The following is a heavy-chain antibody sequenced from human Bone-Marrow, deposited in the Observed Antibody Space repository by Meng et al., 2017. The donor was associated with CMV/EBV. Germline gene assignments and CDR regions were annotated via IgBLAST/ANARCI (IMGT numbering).Heavy chain of an antibody. Sequence: SEPLSLTCTVSGGSISSSSYYWGWIRQPPGKGLEWIGSIYYSGSTYYNPSLKSRVTISVDTSKNQFSLKLSSVTAADTAVYYCARVEVPAAIRYWGQGTLVTVSS. J-gene: IGHJ4*02. CDR3: ARVEVPAAIRY. D-gene: IGHD2-2*02. V-gene: IGHV4-39*07. CDR2: IYYSGST. CDR1: GGSISSSSYY.